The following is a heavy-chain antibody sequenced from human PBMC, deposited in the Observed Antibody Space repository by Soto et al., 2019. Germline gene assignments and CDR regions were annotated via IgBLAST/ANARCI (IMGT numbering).Heavy chain of an antibody. CDR2: ISSSGSTI. CDR3: ARAMGLEYNWNDVNWFDP. J-gene: IGHJ5*02. D-gene: IGHD1-20*01. V-gene: IGHV3-11*01. CDR1: GFTFSDYY. Sequence: NPGGSLRLSCAASGFTFSDYYMSWIRQAPGKGLEWVSYISSSGSTIYYADSVKGRFTISRDNAKNSLYLQMNSLRAEDTAVYYCARAMGLEYNWNDVNWFDPWGQGTLVTVSS.